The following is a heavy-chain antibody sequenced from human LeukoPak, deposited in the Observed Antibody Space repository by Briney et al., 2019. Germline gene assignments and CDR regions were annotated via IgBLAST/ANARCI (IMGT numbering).Heavy chain of an antibody. CDR2: INSKIVAGTT. V-gene: IGHV3-15*01. CDR1: GFTFSNAW. Sequence: GGSLTLSCAASGFTFSNAWMNWVRQAPGKGLEWVGRINSKIVAGTTEYAAPVKGRFTISRDDSKNTLYLQMNSLKTEDTAVYYCTRGSNSYDSNDFDQWGQGTLVTVSS. CDR3: TRGSNSYDSNDFDQ. D-gene: IGHD3-22*01. J-gene: IGHJ4*02.